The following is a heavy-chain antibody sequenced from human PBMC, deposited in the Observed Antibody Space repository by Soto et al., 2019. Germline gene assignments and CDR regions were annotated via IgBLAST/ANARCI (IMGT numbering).Heavy chain of an antibody. CDR1: GFTFSSYG. Sequence: QVQLVESGGGVVQPGRSLRLSCAASGFTFSSYGMHWVRQAPGKGLEWVAVIWYDGSNKYYADSVKGRFTISRDNSKNTLYLQMNSLRAEDTAVYYCARDSPPKFWSGYCDYWGQGTLVTVSS. CDR3: ARDSPPKFWSGYCDY. CDR2: IWYDGSNK. J-gene: IGHJ4*02. V-gene: IGHV3-33*01. D-gene: IGHD3-3*01.